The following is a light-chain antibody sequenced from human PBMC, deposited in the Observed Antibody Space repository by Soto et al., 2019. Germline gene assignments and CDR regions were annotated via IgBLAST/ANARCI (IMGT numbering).Light chain of an antibody. CDR2: KAS. J-gene: IGKJ3*01. Sequence: DIQMTQSPSSLSASVGDRVTITCRASQSISTYLIWYQQKPGKAPKLLIYKASSLQSGVPSRFSGSGSGTDFTLTISSLQPEDFATYYCQQSYSTPFTFGPGTKVDIK. V-gene: IGKV1-39*01. CDR1: QSISTY. CDR3: QQSYSTPFT.